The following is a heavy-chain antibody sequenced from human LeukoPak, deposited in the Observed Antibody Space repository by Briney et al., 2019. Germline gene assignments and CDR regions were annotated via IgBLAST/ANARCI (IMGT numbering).Heavy chain of an antibody. D-gene: IGHD3-22*01. J-gene: IGHJ4*02. CDR1: GYTFTGYY. CDR2: INPNSGGT. Sequence: ASVKVSCKASGYTFTGYYMHWVRQAPGQGLEWMGWINPNSGGTNYAQKLQGRVTMTTDTSTSTAYMELRSLRSDDTAVYYCARVRGYYYDSSGYYRHFDYWGQGTLVTVSS. CDR3: ARVRGYYYDSSGYYRHFDY. V-gene: IGHV1-2*02.